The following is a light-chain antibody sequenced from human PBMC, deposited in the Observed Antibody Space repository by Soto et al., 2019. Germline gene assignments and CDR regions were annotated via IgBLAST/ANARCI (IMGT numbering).Light chain of an antibody. CDR3: QQYYSYPPT. J-gene: IGKJ4*01. CDR1: QGISSY. Sequence: AVRMTQSPSSLSASTGDRVTITCRASQGISSYLAWYQQKPGKAPKLLIYAASTLQSGVPSRFSGIGSGTDFTLTINCLQSEDFATYYCQQYYSYPPTFGGGTKV. V-gene: IGKV1-8*01. CDR2: AAS.